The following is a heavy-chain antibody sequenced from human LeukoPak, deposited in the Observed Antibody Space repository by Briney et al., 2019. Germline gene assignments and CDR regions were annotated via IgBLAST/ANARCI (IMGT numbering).Heavy chain of an antibody. V-gene: IGHV1-2*02. J-gene: IGHJ5*02. Sequence: ASVKVSCKASGYTFTYYYIHWMRQAPGQGLEWMGWINPDSGDTSYAQKFQGRVTMTRDTSISTVYVELSRLRSDDTAVYYCARSDSYTWFGPWGQGTLVTVSS. CDR1: GYTFTYYY. CDR2: INPDSGDT. D-gene: IGHD2-15*01. CDR3: ARSDSYTWFGP.